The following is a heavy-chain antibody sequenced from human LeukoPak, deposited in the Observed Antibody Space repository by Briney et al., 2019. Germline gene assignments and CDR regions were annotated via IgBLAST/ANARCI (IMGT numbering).Heavy chain of an antibody. J-gene: IGHJ4*02. CDR1: GGSISSYY. Sequence: SETLSLTCTVSGGSISSYYWSWIRQPPGKGLEWIGYIYYSGSGSTNYNPSLKSRVTISVDTSKNQLSLKLSSVTAADTAVYYCARGEIAYGGGFDYWGQGTLVTVSS. D-gene: IGHD4-23*01. V-gene: IGHV4-59*01. CDR2: IYYSGSGST. CDR3: ARGEIAYGGGFDY.